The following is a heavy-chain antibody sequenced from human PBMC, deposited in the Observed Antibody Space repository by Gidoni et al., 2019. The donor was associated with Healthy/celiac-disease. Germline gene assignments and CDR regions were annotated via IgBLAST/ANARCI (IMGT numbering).Heavy chain of an antibody. V-gene: IGHV4-34*01. CDR2: INPSGST. J-gene: IGHJ5*02. CDR1: GGSFSGYD. Sequence: QVQLQQWGAGLLKPSETLSLTCAVYGGSFSGYDWSWIRQPPGKGLEWIGEINPSGSTNYNPSLKSRVTISVDTSKNQFSLKLSSVTAADTAVYYCARDITGGWFDPWGQGTLVTVSS. D-gene: IGHD1-20*01. CDR3: ARDITGGWFDP.